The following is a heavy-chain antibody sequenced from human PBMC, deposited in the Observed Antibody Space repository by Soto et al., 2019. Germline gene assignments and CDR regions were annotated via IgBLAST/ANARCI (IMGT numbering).Heavy chain of an antibody. J-gene: IGHJ6*03. CDR3: TRDRGYCSSTSCPYYMDV. CDR2: IRSKAYGGTT. D-gene: IGHD2-2*01. Sequence: GGSLRLSCTASGFTFGDYAMSWFRQAPGKGLEWVGFIRSKAYGGTTEYAASVKGRFTISRDDSKSIAYLQMNNLKTEDTAVYYCTRDRGYCSSTSCPYYMDVWGKGTTVTVSS. V-gene: IGHV3-49*03. CDR1: GFTFGDYA.